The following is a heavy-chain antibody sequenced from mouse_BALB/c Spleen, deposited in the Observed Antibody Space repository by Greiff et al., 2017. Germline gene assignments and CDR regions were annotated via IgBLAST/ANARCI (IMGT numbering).Heavy chain of an antibody. V-gene: IGHV1-14*01. CDR2: INPYNDGT. CDR1: GYTFTSYV. CDR3: ATYGSSLPYYAMDY. J-gene: IGHJ4*01. Sequence: VQLKESGPELVKPGASVKMSCKASGYTFTSYVMHWVKQKPGQGLEWIGYINPYNDGTKYNEKFKGKATLTSDKSSSTAYMELSSLTSEDSAVYYCATYGSSLPYYAMDYWGQGTSVTVSS. D-gene: IGHD1-1*01.